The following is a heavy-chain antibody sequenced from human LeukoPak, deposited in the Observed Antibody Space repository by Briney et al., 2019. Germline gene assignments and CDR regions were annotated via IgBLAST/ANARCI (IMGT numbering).Heavy chain of an antibody. CDR2: ISSSSSYI. Sequence: GGSLRLSCAASGFTFSSYSMNWVRQAPGKGLEWVSSISSSSSYIYYADSVKGRFTISRDNAKNSLYLQMNSLRAEDTAVYYCASRPYYYDSSGHEIDYWGQGTLVTVSS. V-gene: IGHV3-21*01. D-gene: IGHD3-22*01. CDR1: GFTFSSYS. J-gene: IGHJ4*02. CDR3: ASRPYYYDSSGHEIDY.